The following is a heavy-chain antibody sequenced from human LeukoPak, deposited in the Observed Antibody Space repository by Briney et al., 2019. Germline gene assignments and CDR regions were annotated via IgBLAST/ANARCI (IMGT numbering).Heavy chain of an antibody. CDR3: ARQRGDYGDYGMDV. CDR2: MNPNSGNT. CDR1: GYTFTSYD. D-gene: IGHD4-17*01. J-gene: IGHJ6*02. V-gene: IGHV1-8*01. Sequence: ASVKVSCKASGYTFTSYDINWVRQATGQGLEWMGWMNPNSGNTGYAQKFQGRVTMTRNTSISTAYMELSSLRSEDTAVYYCARQRGDYGDYGMDVWGQGTTVTVSS.